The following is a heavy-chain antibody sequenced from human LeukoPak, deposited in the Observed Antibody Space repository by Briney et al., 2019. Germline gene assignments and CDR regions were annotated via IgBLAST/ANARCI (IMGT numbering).Heavy chain of an antibody. J-gene: IGHJ6*03. CDR1: GYSICGGYY. CDR2: IYHNGST. Sequence: PSVTLSLTCSVSGYSICGGYYWGWSRQPPGKGLEWIGSIYHNGSTYYNPTLKSRVTISVDTSKNQFSLKLSSVTAADTAVYYCARDWHKNYYYYMDVWGKGTPVTVSS. V-gene: IGHV4-38-2*02. CDR3: ARDWHKNYYYYMDV. D-gene: IGHD2-21*01.